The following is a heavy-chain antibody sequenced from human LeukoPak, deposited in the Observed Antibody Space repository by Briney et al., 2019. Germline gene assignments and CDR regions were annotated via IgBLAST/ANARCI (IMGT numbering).Heavy chain of an antibody. J-gene: IGHJ4*02. CDR2: ISGSGGST. D-gene: IGHD3-22*01. Sequence: GGSLRLSCAASGFTFSSYAMSWVRQAPGKGLEWVSAISGSGGSTYYADFVKGRFTISRDNSKNTLYLQMNSLRAEDTAVYYCVGKRYCYDSSGYRFFDYWGQGTLVTVSS. V-gene: IGHV3-23*01. CDR3: VGKRYCYDSSGYRFFDY. CDR1: GFTFSSYA.